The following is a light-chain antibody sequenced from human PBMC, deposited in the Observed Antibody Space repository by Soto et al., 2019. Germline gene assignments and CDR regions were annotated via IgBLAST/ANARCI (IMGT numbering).Light chain of an antibody. J-gene: IGKJ3*01. V-gene: IGKV1-27*01. CDR2: AAS. Sequence: DIQMTQSPSSLSASVGDRVTITCRASQGITDNLAWYQQKLGKVPKLLISAASTLESGVPSRFSGSGSGTDFTLTISSLQPEDVATYYCQKCDSAPFDFGPGTKGDSK. CDR1: QGITDN. CDR3: QKCDSAPFD.